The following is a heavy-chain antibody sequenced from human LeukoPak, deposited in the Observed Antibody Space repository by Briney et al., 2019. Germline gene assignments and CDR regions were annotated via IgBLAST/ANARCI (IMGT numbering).Heavy chain of an antibody. CDR1: ESTFTSYG. CDR2: IYPGDSDT. Sequence: GESLKISCKGSESTFTSYGIGWVRQMPVKGLEWMGIIYPGDSDTRYSPYFQGQVTLSADKSISTAYLQWSSLKASDTAMYYFARRYSGTHNDYWGQGTLVTVSS. V-gene: IGHV5-51*01. CDR3: ARRYSGTHNDY. J-gene: IGHJ4*02. D-gene: IGHD1-26*01.